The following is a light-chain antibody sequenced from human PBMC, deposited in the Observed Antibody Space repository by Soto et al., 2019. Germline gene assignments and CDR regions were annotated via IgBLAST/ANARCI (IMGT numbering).Light chain of an antibody. CDR3: QQSYSTPIT. V-gene: IGKV1-39*01. CDR2: DAS. CDR1: QSVDRY. Sequence: DIQMTQSPSTLSASVGDRVSITCRASQSVDRYLAWYQQKPGKAPHLLIYDASSLESGVPSRFSGSGSGTDFTLTINSLQPEDFATYYCQQSYSTPITFGQGTRLEIK. J-gene: IGKJ5*01.